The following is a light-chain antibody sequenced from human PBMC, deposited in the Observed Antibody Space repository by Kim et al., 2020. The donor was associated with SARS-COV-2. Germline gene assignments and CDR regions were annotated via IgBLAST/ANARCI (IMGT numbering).Light chain of an antibody. CDR1: HSVNNNF. J-gene: IGKJ1*01. CDR3: QQYGASPWT. V-gene: IGKV3-20*01. Sequence: IVLTQFPGTLSVSPGERATLSCRASHSVNNNFLAWYQQKPGQAPRLLIHAASKRATGISDRFSGNGSRTDFSLSISRLEPEDFAVYHCQQYGASPWTFGQGTKVEI. CDR2: AAS.